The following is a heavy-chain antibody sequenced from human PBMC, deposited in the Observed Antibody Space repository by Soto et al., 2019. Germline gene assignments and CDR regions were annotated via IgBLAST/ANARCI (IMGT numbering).Heavy chain of an antibody. D-gene: IGHD2-15*01. CDR3: AVSGPRLLTFDY. Sequence: PSETLSLTCAVYGGSFSGYYWSWIRQPPGKGLEWIGEINRSGSTNYNPSLKSRVTISVDTSKNQFSLKLGSVTAADTAVYYCAVSGPRLLTFDYWGQGTLVTVSS. CDR2: INRSGST. CDR1: GGSFSGYY. V-gene: IGHV4-34*01. J-gene: IGHJ4*02.